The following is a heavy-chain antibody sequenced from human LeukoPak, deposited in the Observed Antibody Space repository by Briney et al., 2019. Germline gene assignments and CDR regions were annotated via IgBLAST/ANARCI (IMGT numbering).Heavy chain of an antibody. D-gene: IGHD4-17*01. CDR1: GFSFSDAW. CDR3: VTEYYGAYNY. CDR2: IKSKTAGGTT. J-gene: IGHJ4*02. Sequence: GGSLRLSCAASGFSFSDAWMSWVRQAPGKGLEWVGHIKSKTAGGTTDYAEPVKGRFSISRDDSKGTVSLEMNSLKTEDTAVYYCVTEYYGAYNYWGRGTLVTVSS. V-gene: IGHV3-15*05.